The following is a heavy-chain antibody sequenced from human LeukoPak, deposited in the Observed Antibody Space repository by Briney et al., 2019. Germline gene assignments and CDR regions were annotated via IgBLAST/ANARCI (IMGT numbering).Heavy chain of an antibody. V-gene: IGHV4-59*01. Sequence: PSETLSLTCTVSGGSISSYYWSWIRQPPGKGLEWIGYIYYSGSTNYNPSLTRRVTISVDTSKNQFSLKLSAVTAADTAVYYCERDLTCSGGSCYDYWGQGTLVTVSS. CDR3: ERDLTCSGGSCYDY. D-gene: IGHD2-15*01. CDR2: IYYSGST. J-gene: IGHJ4*02. CDR1: GGSISSYY.